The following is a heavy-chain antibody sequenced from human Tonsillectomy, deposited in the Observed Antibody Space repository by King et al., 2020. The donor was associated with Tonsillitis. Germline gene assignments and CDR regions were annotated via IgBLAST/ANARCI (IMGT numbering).Heavy chain of an antibody. Sequence: VQLVQSGGGLVQPGGSLRLSCAASGFTVSSNYMSWVRQAPGKGLGWGSVIYGGGSTYYADSVKGGFTISRDNSKNTLYLQMNSLRAEDTAVYYCARDFGSGSYYEYYYYYGMDVWGQGTTVTVSS. CDR1: GFTVSSNY. CDR3: ARDFGSGSYYEYYYYYGMDV. CDR2: IYGGGST. J-gene: IGHJ6*02. V-gene: IGHV3-66*01. D-gene: IGHD3-10*01.